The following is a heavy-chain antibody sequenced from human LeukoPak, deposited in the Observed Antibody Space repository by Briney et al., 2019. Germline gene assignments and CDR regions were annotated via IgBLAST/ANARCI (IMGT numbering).Heavy chain of an antibody. V-gene: IGHV2-70*11. CDR3: ARIAVNYYYYGMDV. D-gene: IGHD2/OR15-2a*01. Sequence: SGPTLVKPPQTLTLTCTFSGFSLSTSGMCVSWIRQPPGKALEWLARIDWDDDKYYSTSLKTRLTISKDHSKIQVVLTMTNMDPVDTATYYCARIAVNYYYYGMDVWGQGTTVTVSS. CDR2: IDWDDDK. J-gene: IGHJ6*02. CDR1: GFSLSTSGMC.